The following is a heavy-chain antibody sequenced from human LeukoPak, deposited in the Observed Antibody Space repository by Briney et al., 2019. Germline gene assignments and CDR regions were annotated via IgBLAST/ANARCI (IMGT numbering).Heavy chain of an antibody. D-gene: IGHD3-9*01. CDR3: ASVAYYDILTGSPGDYYMDV. Sequence: PSQTLSLTCTVSGGSISSGDYYWSWIRQPPGKGQEWIGYIYYSGSTYYNPSLKSRVTISVDTSKNQFSLKLSSVTAADTAVYYCASVAYYDILTGSPGDYYMDVWGKGTTVTVSS. CDR1: GGSISSGDYY. CDR2: IYYSGST. J-gene: IGHJ6*03. V-gene: IGHV4-30-4*08.